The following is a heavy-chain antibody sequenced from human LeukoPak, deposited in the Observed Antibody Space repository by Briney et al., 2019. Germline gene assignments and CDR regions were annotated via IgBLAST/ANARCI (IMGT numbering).Heavy chain of an antibody. Sequence: GGSLRLSCAASGFTFSSYAMHWVRQAPGKGLEWVAVISYDGSNKYYADSVKGRFTISRDNSKNTLYLQMNSLRAEDTAVYYCARESQDIVVVPAAIEYYYYYMDVWGKGTTVTVSS. V-gene: IGHV3-30-3*01. D-gene: IGHD2-2*01. CDR3: ARESQDIVVVPAAIEYYYYYMDV. CDR2: ISYDGSNK. J-gene: IGHJ6*03. CDR1: GFTFSSYA.